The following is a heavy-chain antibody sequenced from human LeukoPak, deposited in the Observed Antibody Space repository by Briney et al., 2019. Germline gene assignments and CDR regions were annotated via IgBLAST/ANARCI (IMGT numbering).Heavy chain of an antibody. V-gene: IGHV4-59*12. J-gene: IGHJ5*02. Sequence: PSETLSLTCTVSGGSISSYCWSWIRQPPGKGLEWIGYIYYSGSTNYNPSLKSRVTISVDTSKNQFSLKLSSVTATDTAVYYCARASSFNWFDPWGQGTLVTVSS. CDR1: GGSISSYC. D-gene: IGHD2-2*01. CDR2: IYYSGST. CDR3: ARASSFNWFDP.